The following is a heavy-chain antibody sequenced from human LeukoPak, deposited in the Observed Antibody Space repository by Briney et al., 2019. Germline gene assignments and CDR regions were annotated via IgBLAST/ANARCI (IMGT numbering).Heavy chain of an antibody. V-gene: IGHV3-21*01. J-gene: IGHJ3*02. Sequence: GGPLRLSCAASGFTFSSYSMNWVRQAPGKGLEWVSSISSSSSYIYYADSVKGRFTISRDNAKNSLYLQMNSLRAEDTAVYYCARDHGASTYCGGDCYRNDAFDIWGQGTMVTVSS. D-gene: IGHD2-21*02. CDR2: ISSSSSYI. CDR3: ARDHGASTYCGGDCYRNDAFDI. CDR1: GFTFSSYS.